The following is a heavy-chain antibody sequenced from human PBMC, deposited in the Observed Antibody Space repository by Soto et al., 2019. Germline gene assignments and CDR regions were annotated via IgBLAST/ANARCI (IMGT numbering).Heavy chain of an antibody. J-gene: IGHJ4*02. CDR1: GFPFTSYG. CDR3: VGGQYYFDN. Sequence: QVQLVESGGGVVQPGRSLRLSCAASGFPFTSYGMHWVREGPDMGLEWVAIISYDGSDKYYADSVKGRFTISRDNSKNTLSLQENSLRPEDTALYYCVGGQYYFDNRGQGTLVSVSS. V-gene: IGHV3-30*03. D-gene: IGHD3-10*01. CDR2: ISYDGSDK.